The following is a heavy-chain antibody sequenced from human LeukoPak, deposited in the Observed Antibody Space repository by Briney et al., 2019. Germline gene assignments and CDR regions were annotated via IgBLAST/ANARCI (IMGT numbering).Heavy chain of an antibody. CDR3: ASGGYDYGNWFDP. CDR2: IYYSGST. V-gene: IGHV4-39*07. CDR1: GGSISSSSYY. D-gene: IGHD5-12*01. J-gene: IGHJ5*02. Sequence: PSETLSLTCTVSGGSISSSSYYWGWIRQPPGKGLEWIGSIYYSGSTYYNPSLKSRVTISVDTSKNQFSLKLSSVTAADTAVYYCASGGYDYGNWFDPWGQGTLVTVSS.